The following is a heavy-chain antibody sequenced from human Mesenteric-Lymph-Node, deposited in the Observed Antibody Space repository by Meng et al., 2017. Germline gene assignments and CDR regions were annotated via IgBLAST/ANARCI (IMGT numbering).Heavy chain of an antibody. CDR3: ARKWFDP. CDR1: GFTFSNYD. V-gene: IGHV3-13*05. J-gene: IGHJ5*02. Sequence: EVQLVESGGGLVTPGGSLRLSCAASGFTFSNYDMQWVRQAPGKGLEWVSGVGTGGDPFYLGSVKGRFTISRDNAKNTVYLQMNNLRVEDTGVYYCARKWFDPWGRGTLVTVSS. CDR2: VGTGGDP.